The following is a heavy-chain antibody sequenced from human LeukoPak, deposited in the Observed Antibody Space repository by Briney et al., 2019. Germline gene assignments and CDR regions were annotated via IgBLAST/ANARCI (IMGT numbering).Heavy chain of an antibody. CDR3: ARSSIIAAAGPYYFDY. CDR1: GYTFTSYY. D-gene: IGHD6-13*01. Sequence: GASVKVSCKASGYTFTSYYMHWVRQAPGQGLEWMGIINPSGGSTSYAQKFQGRVTMTTDTSTSTVYTELRSLRSEDTAVYYCARSSIIAAAGPYYFDYWGQGTLVTVSS. V-gene: IGHV1-46*01. CDR2: INPSGGST. J-gene: IGHJ4*02.